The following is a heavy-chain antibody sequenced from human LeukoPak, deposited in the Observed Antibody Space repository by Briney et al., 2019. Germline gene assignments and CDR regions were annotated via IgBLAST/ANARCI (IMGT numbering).Heavy chain of an antibody. CDR1: GFRFSDYW. CDR2: INKYGSEK. V-gene: IGHV3-7*01. D-gene: IGHD6-13*01. Sequence: PGGSLRLSCAASGFRFSDYWMAWVRQVPGKGLEWVGNINKYGSEKNYVESVEGRFTISRDNAKNSLYLQMNSLRAEDTAVYYCARDRVDSSSWPRLSFDYWGQGTLVTVSS. CDR3: ARDRVDSSSWPRLSFDY. J-gene: IGHJ4*02.